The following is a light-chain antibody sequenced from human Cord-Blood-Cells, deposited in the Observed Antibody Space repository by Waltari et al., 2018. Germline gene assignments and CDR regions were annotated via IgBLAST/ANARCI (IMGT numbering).Light chain of an antibody. Sequence: DIQMTQSPSSLSASVGDRVTITCRGSQSISSYLNWYQQKPGKAPKLLIYAASSLQTGVPSRFSGSGSGTDFTLTISSLQPEDFATYYCQQSYSTPYSFAQGTKLEIK. CDR1: QSISSY. V-gene: IGKV1-39*01. CDR2: AAS. J-gene: IGKJ2*03. CDR3: QQSYSTPYS.